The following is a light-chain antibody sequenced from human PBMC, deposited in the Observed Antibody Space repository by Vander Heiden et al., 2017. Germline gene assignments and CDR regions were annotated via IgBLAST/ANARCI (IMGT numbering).Light chain of an antibody. J-gene: IGKJ4*01. Sequence: DLLMTQPPSSLSASVGDRVTITCRASQSISSYLNWYQQKPGKAPKLLIYAASSLQSGVPSRFSGSGSGTDFTLTISRLQPEDFATYYCQQSDSTPLTFGGGTKVEIK. CDR2: AAS. V-gene: IGKV1-39*01. CDR3: QQSDSTPLT. CDR1: QSISSY.